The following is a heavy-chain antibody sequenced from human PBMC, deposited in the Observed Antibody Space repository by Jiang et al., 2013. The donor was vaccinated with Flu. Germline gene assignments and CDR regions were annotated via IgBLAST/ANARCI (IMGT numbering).Heavy chain of an antibody. CDR2: IDQDGGRL. J-gene: IGHJ3*01. V-gene: IGHV3-7*03. CDR1: GFSGVTFSENW. CDR3: ARDRTHASGGSYYDVFDV. D-gene: IGHD3-22*01. Sequence: RLSCAASGFSGVTFSENWMTWVRQAPGRGLEWVANIDQDGGRLNYADSVKGRFTISRDNAKTSVYLQMNSLIVEDTAVYYCARDRTHASGGSYYDVFDVWGQGTKVTVSS.